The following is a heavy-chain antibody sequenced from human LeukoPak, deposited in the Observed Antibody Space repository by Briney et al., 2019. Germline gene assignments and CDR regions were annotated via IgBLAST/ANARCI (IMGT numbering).Heavy chain of an antibody. J-gene: IGHJ3*02. D-gene: IGHD5-12*01. CDR2: ISGAGGTT. V-gene: IGHV3-23*01. CDR3: AKDLVATTYRDAFDI. CDR1: GFTFSSYD. Sequence: GGSLRLSCAASGFTFSSYDMSWVRQAPGKGLEWVSYISGAGGTTYYADSVKGRFTISRDNSKKTMYLQMNSLRAEDTAVYYCAKDLVATTYRDAFDIWGQGTMVTVSS.